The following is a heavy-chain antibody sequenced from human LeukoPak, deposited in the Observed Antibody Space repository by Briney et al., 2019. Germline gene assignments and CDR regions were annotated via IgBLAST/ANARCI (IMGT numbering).Heavy chain of an antibody. Sequence: ASVKVSCKASGYIFTSYEINWVRQATGQGLEWMGWMNPNSGNTGYAQKFQGRVTITRNTSISTAHMELSSLRSEDTAVYYCARGLKGITIFGVVRYYFDYWGQGTLVTVSS. V-gene: IGHV1-8*03. CDR1: GYIFTSYE. J-gene: IGHJ4*02. CDR2: MNPNSGNT. D-gene: IGHD3-3*01. CDR3: ARGLKGITIFGVVRYYFDY.